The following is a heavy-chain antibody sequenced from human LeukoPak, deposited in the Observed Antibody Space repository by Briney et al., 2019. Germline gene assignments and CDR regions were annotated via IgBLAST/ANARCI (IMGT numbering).Heavy chain of an antibody. J-gene: IGHJ5*02. CDR1: GFTSSSYS. D-gene: IGHD6-19*01. V-gene: IGHV3-21*01. Sequence: GGSLRLSCAASGFTSSSYSMNWVRQAPGKGLEWVSSISSSSSYIYYADSVKGRFTISRDNAKNSLYLQMNSLRAEDTAVYYCARVGSGFTFDPWGQGTLVTVSS. CDR2: ISSSSSYI. CDR3: ARVGSGFTFDP.